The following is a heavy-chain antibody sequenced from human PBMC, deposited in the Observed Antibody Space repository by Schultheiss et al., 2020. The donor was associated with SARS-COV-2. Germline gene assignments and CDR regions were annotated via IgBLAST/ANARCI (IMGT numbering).Heavy chain of an antibody. CDR3: AKDNTRGYTYGYHYFDY. V-gene: IGHV3-7*03. CDR1: GFTVSTNY. J-gene: IGHJ4*02. D-gene: IGHD5-18*01. CDR2: IREDGSEK. Sequence: GGSLRLSCAASGFTVSTNYMSWVRQTPEKGLEWVANIREDGSEKYYVDSVKGRFTISRYTSKKTLYLLMSSLRAEDTAVYYCAKDNTRGYTYGYHYFDYWGQGTLVTVSS.